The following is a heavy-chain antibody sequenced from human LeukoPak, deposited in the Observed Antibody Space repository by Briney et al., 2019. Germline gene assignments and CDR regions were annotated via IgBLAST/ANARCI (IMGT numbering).Heavy chain of an antibody. CDR2: IYYSGST. CDR1: GGSISSSSYY. J-gene: IGHJ4*02. D-gene: IGHD6-13*01. V-gene: IGHV4-39*07. Sequence: SETLSLTCTVSGGSISSSSYYWGWIRQPPGKGLEWIGSIYYSGSTYYNPSLKSRVTISVDTSKNQFSLKLSSVTAADTAVHYCARGRYSSSWYYFDYWGQGTLVTVSS. CDR3: ARGRYSSSWYYFDY.